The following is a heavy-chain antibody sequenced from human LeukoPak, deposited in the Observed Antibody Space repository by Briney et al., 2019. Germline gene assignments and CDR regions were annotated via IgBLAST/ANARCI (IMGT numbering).Heavy chain of an antibody. CDR1: GGSISSYY. J-gene: IGHJ5*02. Sequence: SETLSLTCTVSGGSISSYYWTWIRQPAGKGLEWIGRIYTTGTTNYNPSLKSRVTMSLDTSKNQLSLKLSSVTAADTVVYYCARRRIFYYGSGSSNWFDPWGQGTLVTVSS. V-gene: IGHV4-4*07. CDR3: ARRRIFYYGSGSSNWFDP. CDR2: IYTTGTT. D-gene: IGHD3-10*01.